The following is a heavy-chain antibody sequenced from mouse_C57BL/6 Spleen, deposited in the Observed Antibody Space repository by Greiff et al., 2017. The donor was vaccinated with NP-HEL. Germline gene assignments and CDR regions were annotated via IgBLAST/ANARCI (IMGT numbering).Heavy chain of an antibody. D-gene: IGHD2-4*01. CDR3: ARSRGYDYDGGFAY. CDR1: GYTFTSYG. V-gene: IGHV1-81*01. CDR2: IYPRSGNT. J-gene: IGHJ3*01. Sequence: QVQLQQSGAELARPGASVKLSCKASGYTFTSYGISWVKQRTGQGLEWIGEIYPRSGNTYYNEKFKGKATLTADKSSSTAYMELRSLTSEDSAVYFCARSRGYDYDGGFAYCGQGTLVTVSA.